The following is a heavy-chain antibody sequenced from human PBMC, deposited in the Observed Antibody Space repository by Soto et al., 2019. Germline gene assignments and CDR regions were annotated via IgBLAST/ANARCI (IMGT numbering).Heavy chain of an antibody. V-gene: IGHV3-21*01. CDR3: ARDPLVDTAMDQGWVLNYFDY. Sequence: PGVSLSLSCAASGFTFSSYSMNWVRQAPGKGLEWVSSISSSSSYIYYADSVKGRFTISRDNAKNSLYLQMNSLRAEDTAVYYCARDPLVDTAMDQGWVLNYFDYWGQGTLVTVSS. CDR2: ISSSSSYI. J-gene: IGHJ4*02. CDR1: GFTFSSYS. D-gene: IGHD5-18*01.